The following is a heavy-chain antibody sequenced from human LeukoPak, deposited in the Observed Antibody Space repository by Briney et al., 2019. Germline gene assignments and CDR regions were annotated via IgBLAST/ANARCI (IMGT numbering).Heavy chain of an antibody. D-gene: IGHD1-26*01. V-gene: IGHV4-30-4*08. CDR3: VRVRVGAHWFDP. Sequence: SETLSLTCAVYGGSFSGYYWSWIRQPPGKGLEWIGYIYYSGSTYYNPSFKSRVTISVDTSKDQFSLKLSSVTAADTAVYYCVRVRVGAHWFDPWGQGTLVTVSS. J-gene: IGHJ5*02. CDR1: GGSFSGYY. CDR2: IYYSGST.